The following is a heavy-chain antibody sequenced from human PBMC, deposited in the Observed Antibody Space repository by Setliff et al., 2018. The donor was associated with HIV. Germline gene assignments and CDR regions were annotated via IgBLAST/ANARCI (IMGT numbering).Heavy chain of an antibody. V-gene: IGHV4-30-4*08. J-gene: IGHJ3*01. Sequence: SETLSLTCSVSGGSISSGDYYWGWIRQPPGKGLEWIGYIYHSGSTYYNPSLKSPVTISVDTSKNQFSLKLSSVSAADTAVYYCARSLRYFDWSLRRPSHDAFDFWGQGTMVTVSS. CDR1: GGSISSGDYY. CDR2: IYHSGST. CDR3: ARSLRYFDWSLRRPSHDAFDF. D-gene: IGHD3-9*01.